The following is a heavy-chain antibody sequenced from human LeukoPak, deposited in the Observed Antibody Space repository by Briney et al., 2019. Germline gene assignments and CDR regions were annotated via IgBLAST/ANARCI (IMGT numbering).Heavy chain of an antibody. Sequence: PSQALSLTCTVSGGSINSGGSYWSWIRQHPGKGLEWIGCIYYSWSSYYNPSLKSRVTLSLDTSKNQFSLKLSSVTAADTAVYYCARDNGDYRSIYYYMDVWGKGTTVTVSS. CDR1: GGSINSGGSY. V-gene: IGHV4-31*03. D-gene: IGHD4-11*01. CDR3: ARDNGDYRSIYYYMDV. CDR2: IYYSWSS. J-gene: IGHJ6*03.